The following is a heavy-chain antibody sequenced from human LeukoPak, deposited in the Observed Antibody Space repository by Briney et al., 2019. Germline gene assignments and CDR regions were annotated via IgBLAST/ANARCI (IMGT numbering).Heavy chain of an antibody. J-gene: IGHJ4*02. CDR3: ATKAGYCGSDYLLTFDY. Sequence: GGSLRLSCEASGFTFSSYVISWVRQAPGKGLEWVSAISASGGSTYYADSVKGRFTISRDNSKNTLYLLMNSLRAEDTAVYYCATKAGYCGSDYLLTFDYWGQGALVTVSS. CDR2: ISASGGST. D-gene: IGHD2-21*02. V-gene: IGHV3-23*01. CDR1: GFTFSSYV.